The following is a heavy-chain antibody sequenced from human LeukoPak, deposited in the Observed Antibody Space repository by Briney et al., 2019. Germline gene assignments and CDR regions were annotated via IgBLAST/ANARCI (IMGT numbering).Heavy chain of an antibody. CDR3: ARGSDCSGGSCYSYWYFDL. J-gene: IGHJ2*01. CDR2: INSDGSST. D-gene: IGHD2-15*01. Sequence: GGSLRLSCAASAFTFSSYWMHWVRQAPGKGLVWVSRINSDGSSTSYADSVKGRFTITRDNAKNTLYLQMNSLRAEDTAMYYCARGSDCSGGSCYSYWYFDLWGRGTLVTVSS. V-gene: IGHV3-74*01. CDR1: AFTFSSYW.